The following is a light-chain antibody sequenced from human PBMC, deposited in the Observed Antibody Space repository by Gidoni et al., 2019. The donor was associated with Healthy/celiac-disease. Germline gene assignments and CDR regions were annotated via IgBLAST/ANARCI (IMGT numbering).Light chain of an antibody. Sequence: DREMTQSPSSLSASVGDRVTITCQASQDISNYLNWYQQKPGKAPKLLIYDASNLETGVPSRFSGSGSGPDFTFTISSLQPEDIATYYCQQYANLPPWTFGQGTKVEIK. J-gene: IGKJ1*01. CDR1: QDISNY. V-gene: IGKV1-33*01. CDR3: QQYANLPPWT. CDR2: DAS.